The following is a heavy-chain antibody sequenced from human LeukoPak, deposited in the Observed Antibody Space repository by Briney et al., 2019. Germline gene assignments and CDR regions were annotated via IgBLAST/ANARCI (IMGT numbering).Heavy chain of an antibody. J-gene: IGHJ4*02. CDR3: ARVSPSSWYDY. V-gene: IGHV4-59*01. Sequence: SETLSLTCTGSGGSISSYYWSWIPQPPGKGLEWIGYIYYSGSTNYSPSLKSRVTISVDTSKNQFSLKLSSVTAADTAVYYCARVSPSSWYDYWGQGTLVTVSS. CDR1: GGSISSYY. CDR2: IYYSGST. D-gene: IGHD6-13*01.